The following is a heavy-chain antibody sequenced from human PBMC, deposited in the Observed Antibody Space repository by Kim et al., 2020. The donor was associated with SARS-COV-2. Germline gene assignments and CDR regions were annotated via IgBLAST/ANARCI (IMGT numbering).Heavy chain of an antibody. J-gene: IGHJ4*02. V-gene: IGHV4-34*01. CDR3: ARYRYSGYDPFDY. D-gene: IGHD5-12*01. Sequence: NPHLKSRVTISVDTSKNQCSLKLSSVTAADTAVYYCARYRYSGYDPFDYWGQGTLVTVSS.